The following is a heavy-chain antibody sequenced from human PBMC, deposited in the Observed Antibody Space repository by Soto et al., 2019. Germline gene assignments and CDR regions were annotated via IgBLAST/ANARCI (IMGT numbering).Heavy chain of an antibody. D-gene: IGHD4-17*01. J-gene: IGHJ4*02. V-gene: IGHV4-30-4*01. CDR1: GGSISSGDYY. CDR2: IYYSGST. CDR3: ARGGRYGDLIFDY. Sequence: QVQLQESGPGLVKPSQTLSLTCTVSGGSISSGDYYWSWILQPPGKGLEWIGYIYYSGSTYYNPSLKSRVTISVDTSKNQFSLKLSSVPAADTAVYYCARGGRYGDLIFDYWGQGTLVTVSS.